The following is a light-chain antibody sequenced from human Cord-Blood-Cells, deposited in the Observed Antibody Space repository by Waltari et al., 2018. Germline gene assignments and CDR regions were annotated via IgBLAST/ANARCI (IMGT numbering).Light chain of an antibody. CDR3: QKYNSAIT. V-gene: IGKV1-27*01. Sequence: DIQMTQSPSSLSASVGDRVTITCRASQGISNYLAWYQQKPGKVPKLLIYAASTLQSGVPSRFSGSGSGTDFTLTISSLQPEDVATYYCQKYNSAITFGQWTRLEIK. CDR1: QGISNY. J-gene: IGKJ5*01. CDR2: AAS.